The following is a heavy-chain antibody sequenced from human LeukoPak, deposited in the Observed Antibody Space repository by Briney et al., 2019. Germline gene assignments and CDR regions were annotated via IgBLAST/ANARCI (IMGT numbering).Heavy chain of an antibody. CDR2: INPNSGGT. J-gene: IGHJ4*02. CDR1: GYTFTGYY. CDR3: ARAYCGGDCYSVYFDY. D-gene: IGHD2-21*02. Sequence: ASVKVSCKASGYTFTGYYMHWVRQAPGQGLEWMGWINPNSGGTNYAQKFKGRVTMTRDTSISTAYMELSRLRSDDTAVYYCARAYCGGDCYSVYFDYWGQGTLVTVSS. V-gene: IGHV1-2*02.